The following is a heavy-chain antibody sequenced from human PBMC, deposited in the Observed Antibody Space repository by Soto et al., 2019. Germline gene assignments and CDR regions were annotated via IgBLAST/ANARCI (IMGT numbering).Heavy chain of an antibody. CDR1: GGTFSSYA. J-gene: IGHJ6*02. V-gene: IGHV1-69*13. CDR2: IIPIFGTA. D-gene: IGHD6-6*01. Sequence: SVKVCCKGCGGTFSSYAIRWVGQAPGQGLEWMGGIIPIFGTANYAQKFQGRVTITADESTSTAYMELSSLRSEDTAVYYCASGPGRGAARYGMDVWGQGTTVTVSS. CDR3: ASGPGRGAARYGMDV.